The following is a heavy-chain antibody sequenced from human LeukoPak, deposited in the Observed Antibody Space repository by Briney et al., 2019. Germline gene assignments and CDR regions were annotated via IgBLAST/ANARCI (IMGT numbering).Heavy chain of an antibody. Sequence: PSETLSLTCTVSGGSISNYYWSWIRQPPGKGLEWIGYIYYSGSTKYNPSLKSRVTISVDTSKNQFSLKLSSVTAADTAVYYCARGGGSSFYYYYMDVWGKRTTVTVSS. CDR1: GGSISNYY. CDR2: IYYSGST. J-gene: IGHJ6*03. V-gene: IGHV4-59*12. CDR3: ARGGGSSFYYYYMDV. D-gene: IGHD6-6*01.